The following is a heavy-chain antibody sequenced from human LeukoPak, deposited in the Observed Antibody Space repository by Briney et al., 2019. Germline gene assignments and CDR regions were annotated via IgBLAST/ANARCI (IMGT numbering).Heavy chain of an antibody. CDR3: ARHNQGSPDY. V-gene: IGHV3-48*01. Sequence: VGSLRLSCVASGFIFSYYDMDWVRQAAGKGLEWISYISSSRSIMYYADSVLGRFTVSRDNAENTLYLQMNSLRGDDTAVYYCARHNQGSPDYWGQGTLVTVSS. J-gene: IGHJ4*02. CDR1: GFIFSYYD. CDR2: ISSSRSIM.